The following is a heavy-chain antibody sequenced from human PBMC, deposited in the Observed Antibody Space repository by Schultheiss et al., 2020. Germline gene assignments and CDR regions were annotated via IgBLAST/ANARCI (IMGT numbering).Heavy chain of an antibody. D-gene: IGHD2-15*01. CDR1: GYTFTGYY. J-gene: IGHJ4*02. V-gene: IGHV1-2*06. CDR3: ARADMSLNAFDY. CDR2: INPNSGGT. Sequence: ASVKVSGKASGYTFTGYYMHWVRQAPGQGLEWMGRINPNSGGTNYAQKFQGRVTMTRDTSISTAYMELSRLRSDDTAVYYCARADMSLNAFDYWGQGTLVTVSS.